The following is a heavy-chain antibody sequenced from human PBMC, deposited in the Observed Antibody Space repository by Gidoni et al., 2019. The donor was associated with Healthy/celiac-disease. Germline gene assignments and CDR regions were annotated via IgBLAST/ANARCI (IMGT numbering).Heavy chain of an antibody. V-gene: IGHV4-34*01. D-gene: IGHD5-12*01. J-gene: IGHJ4*02. CDR2: INHSGST. Sequence: QVQLQQWGAGLLKPSETLSLTCAVYGGSFSGYYRSWIRQPPGKGLEWIGEINHSGSTNYNPSLKSRVTISVDTSKNQFSLKLSSVTAADTAVYYCASLGGYPPYYFDYWGQGTLVTVSS. CDR3: ASLGGYPPYYFDY. CDR1: GGSFSGYY.